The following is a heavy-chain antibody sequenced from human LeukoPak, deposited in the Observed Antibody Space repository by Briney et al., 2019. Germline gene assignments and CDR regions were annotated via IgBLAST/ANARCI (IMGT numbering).Heavy chain of an antibody. Sequence: PGGSLRLSCEASGFTFSSYAMHWVRQAAGKGLEWVAMISHDGRAEYYRDSVKGRLTISRNNSNNMLYLQMNSLRVEDTAVYYCAKDWGSSGWYNWFDPWGQGTLVTVSS. J-gene: IGHJ5*02. V-gene: IGHV3-30*04. CDR3: AKDWGSSGWYNWFDP. CDR2: ISHDGRAE. CDR1: GFTFSSYA. D-gene: IGHD6-19*01.